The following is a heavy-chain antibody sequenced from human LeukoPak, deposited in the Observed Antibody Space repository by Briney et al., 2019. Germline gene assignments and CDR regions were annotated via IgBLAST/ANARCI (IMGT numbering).Heavy chain of an antibody. Sequence: PGGSLRLSCAASGFTFSSYSMNWVRQAPGKGLEWVSVIYSGGSTYYADSVKGRFTISRDNSKNTLYLQMNSLRAEDTAVYYCAREYGENYFDYWGQGTLVTVSS. CDR2: IYSGGST. V-gene: IGHV3-53*01. CDR1: GFTFSSYS. CDR3: AREYGENYFDY. J-gene: IGHJ4*02. D-gene: IGHD3-10*01.